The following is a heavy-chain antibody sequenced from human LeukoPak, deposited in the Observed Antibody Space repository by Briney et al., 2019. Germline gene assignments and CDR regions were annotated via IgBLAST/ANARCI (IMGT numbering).Heavy chain of an antibody. J-gene: IGHJ4*02. CDR2: IGYDGNNK. Sequence: GGSLRLSCAASGFTFSSYAMHWVRQAPGKGLEWVAFIGYDGNNKYYADSVKGRFTISRDNSKNTLYLQMNSLRAEDTAVYYCAKLISPYDYWGQGTLVTVSS. CDR1: GFTFSSYA. V-gene: IGHV3-30*02. CDR3: AKLISPYDY.